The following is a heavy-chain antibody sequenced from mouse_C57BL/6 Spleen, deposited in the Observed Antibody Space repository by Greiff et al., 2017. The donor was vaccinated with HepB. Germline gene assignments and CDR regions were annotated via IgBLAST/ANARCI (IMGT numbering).Heavy chain of an antibody. Sequence: EVQLQQSGPELVKPGASVKMSCKASGYTFTDYNMHWVKQSHGQCLEWIGYIHPHNGGTSYNQKFKGKATLTVNKSSSTAYMELRSLTSEDSAVYYCARGNGSSRGLAYWGQGTLVTVSA. V-gene: IGHV1-22*01. CDR3: ARGNGSSRGLAY. J-gene: IGHJ3*01. CDR2: IHPHNGGT. D-gene: IGHD1-1*01. CDR1: GYTFTDYN.